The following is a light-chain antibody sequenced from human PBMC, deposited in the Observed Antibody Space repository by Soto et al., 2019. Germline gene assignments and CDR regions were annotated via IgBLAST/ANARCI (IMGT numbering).Light chain of an antibody. CDR1: QSVSSY. CDR2: DAS. Sequence: EIVLTQSPATLSLSPGERATLSCRASQSVSSYLAWYRQKPGQAPRLLIYDASNRATGIPARFSGSGSGTDFNLSISSLEPEDFAVYYWQQRSNWPRTFGQGTKLEIK. V-gene: IGKV3-11*01. CDR3: QQRSNWPRT. J-gene: IGKJ2*01.